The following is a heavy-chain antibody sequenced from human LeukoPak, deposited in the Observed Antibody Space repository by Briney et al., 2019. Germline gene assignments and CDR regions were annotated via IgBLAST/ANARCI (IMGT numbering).Heavy chain of an antibody. CDR1: GYTFTGYY. CDR3: ARDRGLMVYAAPWWFDP. V-gene: IGHV1-2*02. J-gene: IGHJ5*02. D-gene: IGHD2-8*01. Sequence: GASVKVSCKASGYTFTGYYMHWVRQAPGQGLEWMGWINPNSGGTNYAQKFQGRVTMTRDTSISTAYMELSRLRSDDTAVYYCARDRGLMVYAAPWWFDPWGQGTLVTVSS. CDR2: INPNSGGT.